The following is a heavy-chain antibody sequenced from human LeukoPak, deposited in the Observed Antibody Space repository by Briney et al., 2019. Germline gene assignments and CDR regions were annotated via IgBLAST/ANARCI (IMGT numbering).Heavy chain of an antibody. Sequence: SETLSLTCTVSGGSISSSTYYWGWIRQPPGKGLEWIGYIYYTGNTNYNPSLKSRVTISIDTSKNHFSLNVNSVTAADAAVYYCVRSKSGAYGWFDPWGPGTLVTVSS. J-gene: IGHJ5*02. D-gene: IGHD2-15*01. CDR1: GGSISSSTYY. V-gene: IGHV4-61*03. CDR3: VRSKSGAYGWFDP. CDR2: IYYTGNT.